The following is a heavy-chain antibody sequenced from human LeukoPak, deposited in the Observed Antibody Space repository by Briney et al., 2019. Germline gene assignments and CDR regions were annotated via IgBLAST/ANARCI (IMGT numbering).Heavy chain of an antibody. V-gene: IGHV3-21*01. CDR2: ISSSSSYI. CDR3: ARENTLVRGTRNPFDY. CDR1: GFIFSDYS. D-gene: IGHD3-10*01. J-gene: IGHJ4*02. Sequence: PGGSLRLSCAASGFIFSDYSMNWVRQAPGKGLEWVSSISSSSSYIYYADSVKGRFTISRDNAKNSLYLQMSGLRAEDTAVYYCARENTLVRGTRNPFDYWGRGTLVTVSS.